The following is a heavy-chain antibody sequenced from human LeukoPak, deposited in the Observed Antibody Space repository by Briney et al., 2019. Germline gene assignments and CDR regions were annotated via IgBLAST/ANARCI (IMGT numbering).Heavy chain of an antibody. D-gene: IGHD2-15*01. Sequence: ASVKVSCKASGYTFSNYNIHWLRQAPGQGLEWMGIVNPSGGSTSYAQKFQGRVTMTRDMSTSTVYMELSNLRSEDTAVYYCARGRVVEDYWGQGTLVTVSS. J-gene: IGHJ4*02. CDR2: VNPSGGST. V-gene: IGHV1-46*01. CDR1: GYTFSNYN. CDR3: ARGRVVEDY.